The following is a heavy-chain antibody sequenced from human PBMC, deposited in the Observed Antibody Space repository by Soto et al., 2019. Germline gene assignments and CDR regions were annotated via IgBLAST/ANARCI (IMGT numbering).Heavy chain of an antibody. CDR2: VSYDGNRE. D-gene: IGHD4-17*01. V-gene: IGHV3-30*18. J-gene: IGHJ6*02. CDR3: AKDRSDYGDDVYYYFYGMDV. Sequence: VQLVESEGGLVHPGGSLRLSCAASGFTFDESAMHWVRQVPGKGLEWVAVVSYDGNREYYADSVKGRFTVSRDNSKNTLYLQMNSLRAEDTAVYYCAKDRSDYGDDVYYYFYGMDVWGQGTTVTVSS. CDR1: GFTFDESA.